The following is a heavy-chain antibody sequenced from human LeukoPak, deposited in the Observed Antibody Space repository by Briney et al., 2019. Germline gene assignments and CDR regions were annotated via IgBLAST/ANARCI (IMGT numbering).Heavy chain of an antibody. D-gene: IGHD6-13*01. CDR3: ARDDEIAAALN. Sequence: ASVKVSCKASGYTFTSYDINWVRQATGQGLEWMGWMNPNSGNTGYAQKFQSRVTITRDTSASTAYMELSSLRSEDTAVYYCARDDEIAAALNWGQGTLVTVSS. CDR2: MNPNSGNT. J-gene: IGHJ4*02. CDR1: GYTFTSYD. V-gene: IGHV1-8*01.